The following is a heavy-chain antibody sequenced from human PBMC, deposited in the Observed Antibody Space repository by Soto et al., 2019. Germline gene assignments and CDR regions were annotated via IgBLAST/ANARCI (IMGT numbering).Heavy chain of an antibody. D-gene: IGHD2-2*01. V-gene: IGHV3-21*01. CDR3: ARGGGSEYCSSTSCYAY. CDR2: ISSSSSYI. J-gene: IGHJ4*02. Sequence: EVQLVESGGGLVKPGGSLRLSCAASGFTFSSYSMNWVRQATGKGLEWVSSISSSSSYIYYADSVKGRFTISSDNAKNSLYLQMNSLRAEDTAVYYCARGGGSEYCSSTSCYAYWGQGTLVTVSS. CDR1: GFTFSSYS.